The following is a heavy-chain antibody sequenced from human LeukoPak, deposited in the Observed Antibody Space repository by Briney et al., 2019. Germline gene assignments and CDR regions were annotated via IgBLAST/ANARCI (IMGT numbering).Heavy chain of an antibody. D-gene: IGHD2-15*01. CDR2: ISGSGAST. J-gene: IGHJ4*02. V-gene: IGHV3-23*01. Sequence: PGGSLRLSCAASGFTFSSYAMSWVRQAPEKGLEWVSAISGSGASTYYADSVKGRLTISRDNSKNTLYLQMNSLRAEDTAVYYCAKGRAVEVVAAFNYWGQGTVVTVSS. CDR3: AKGRAVEVVAAFNY. CDR1: GFTFSSYA.